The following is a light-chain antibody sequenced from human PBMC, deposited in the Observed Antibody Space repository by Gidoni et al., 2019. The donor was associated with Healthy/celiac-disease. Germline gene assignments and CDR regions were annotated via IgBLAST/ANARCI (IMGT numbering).Light chain of an antibody. V-gene: IGKV4-1*01. J-gene: IGKJ4*01. CDR3: QQYYSTPPT. CDR1: QSVLYSSKNKNY. CDR2: WAS. Sequence: IVMTQSPDSLAVSLGERATINCKSSQSVLYSSKNKNYLAWYQQKQGQPPKLLIYWASTRESGVPDRFSGSGSGTDFTLTISSLQAEDVAVYYCQQYYSTPPTFGGGTKVEIK.